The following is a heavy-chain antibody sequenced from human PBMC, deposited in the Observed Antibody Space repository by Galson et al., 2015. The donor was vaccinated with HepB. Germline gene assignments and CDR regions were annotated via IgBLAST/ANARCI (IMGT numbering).Heavy chain of an antibody. CDR1: GFTFSSYS. J-gene: IGHJ6*02. V-gene: IGHV3-21*01. Sequence: SLRLSCAASGFTFSSYSMNWVRQAPGKGLEWVSSISSSRSYIYYADSVKGRFTISRDNAENSLYLQMNSLRAEDTAVYFCARDYSVRGQRLGGRGMDVWGQGTTVTVSS. CDR2: ISSSRSYI. CDR3: ARDYSVRGQRLGGRGMDV. D-gene: IGHD6-25*01.